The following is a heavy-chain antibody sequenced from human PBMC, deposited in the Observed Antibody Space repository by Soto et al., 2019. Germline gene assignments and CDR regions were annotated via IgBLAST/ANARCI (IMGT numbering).Heavy chain of an antibody. V-gene: IGHV3-23*01. CDR2: LSAGGDTT. J-gene: IGHJ3*02. CDR3: AHPRGYGVFDAYDI. Sequence: EAQLLESGGGLVQPGGSLRLSCAASGFTFSTYAMSWVRQAPGKGLEWVSALSAGGDTTYYADSVKGRFIISRDNSIDTLYLQMNSLTTADTAIYYCAHPRGYGVFDAYDIWGLGAMVTVSS. D-gene: IGHD5-18*01. CDR1: GFTFSTYA.